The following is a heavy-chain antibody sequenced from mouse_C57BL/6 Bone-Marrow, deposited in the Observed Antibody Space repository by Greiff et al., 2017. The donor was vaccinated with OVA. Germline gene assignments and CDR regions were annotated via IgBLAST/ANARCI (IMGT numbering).Heavy chain of an antibody. Sequence: QVQLQQPGAELVKPGASVKLSCKASGYTFTSYWMQWVKQRPGQGLEWIGEIDPSDSYTNYNQKFKGKATLTVDTSSSTAYMQLSSLTSEDSAVYYGERPYYGSRYYFDYWGQGTTLTVSS. D-gene: IGHD1-1*01. V-gene: IGHV1-50*01. CDR2: IDPSDSYT. CDR3: ERPYYGSRYYFDY. J-gene: IGHJ2*01. CDR1: GYTFTSYW.